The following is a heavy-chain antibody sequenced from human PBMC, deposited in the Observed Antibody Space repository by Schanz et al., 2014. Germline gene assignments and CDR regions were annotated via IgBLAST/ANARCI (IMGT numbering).Heavy chain of an antibody. CDR2: ISDSGTYT. V-gene: IGHV3-11*05. CDR3: AASSGWHPSTDY. D-gene: IGHD6-19*01. J-gene: IGHJ4*02. Sequence: VQLVESGGGLAQPGGSLRLSCAASGFVFGDYYMTWIRQAPGKGLEWLSYISDSGTYTNYADSVKGRFTISRDNAKSSLYLQMNSLRVEDTAVYYCAASSGWHPSTDYWGQGTLVTVSS. CDR1: GFVFGDYY.